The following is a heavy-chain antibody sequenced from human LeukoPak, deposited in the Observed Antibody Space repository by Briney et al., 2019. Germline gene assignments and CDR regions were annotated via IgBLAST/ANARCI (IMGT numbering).Heavy chain of an antibody. Sequence: ASVKVSCKASGYTFTSYAMHWVRQAPGQRLEWMGWISAYNGNTNYAQKLQGRVTMTTDTSTSTAYMELRSLRSDDTAVYYCARELGDPSNDFWSGYYFYYYGMDVWGQGTTVTVSS. CDR3: ARELGDPSNDFWSGYYFYYYGMDV. D-gene: IGHD3-3*01. V-gene: IGHV1-18*01. CDR2: ISAYNGNT. CDR1: GYTFTSYA. J-gene: IGHJ6*02.